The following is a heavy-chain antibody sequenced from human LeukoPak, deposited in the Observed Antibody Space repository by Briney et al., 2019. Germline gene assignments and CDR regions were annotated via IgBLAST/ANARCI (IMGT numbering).Heavy chain of an antibody. CDR2: INPNSGGT. V-gene: IGHV1-2*02. J-gene: IGHJ6*03. D-gene: IGHD6-13*01. CDR3: ARGGRSSNWYYYYMDV. CDR1: GYTFTSYD. Sequence: ASVKVSCKASGYTFTSYDINWVRQAPGQGLEWMGWINPNSGGTNYAQKFQGRVTMTRDTSISTAYMELSRLRSDDTAVYYCARGGRSSNWYYYYMDVWGKGTTVTVSS.